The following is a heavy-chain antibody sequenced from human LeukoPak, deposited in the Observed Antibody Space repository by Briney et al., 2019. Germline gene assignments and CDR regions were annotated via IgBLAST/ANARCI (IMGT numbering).Heavy chain of an antibody. CDR2: IYYSGST. J-gene: IGHJ4*02. Sequence: SETLSLTCTVSGGSISSYYWSWIRQPPGKGLEWIGYIYYSGSTNYNPSLKSRVTISVDTSKNQFSLKLSSVTAADTAVYYRARGPNYGDYPDYWGQGTLVTVSS. CDR1: GGSISSYY. V-gene: IGHV4-59*01. D-gene: IGHD4-17*01. CDR3: ARGPNYGDYPDY.